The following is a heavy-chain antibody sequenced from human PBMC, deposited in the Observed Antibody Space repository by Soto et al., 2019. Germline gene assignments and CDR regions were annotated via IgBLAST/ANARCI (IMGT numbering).Heavy chain of an antibody. D-gene: IGHD4-17*01. CDR2: VSGTGGSA. CDR1: GFTFSSYA. Sequence: PXESLRLSCAASGFTFSSYAMTWVRQAPGKGLEWVSGVSGTGGSAYYADSVKGRFTISRDKSTNTLYLHMNSLRAEDTAVYYCARGSAYSDYDLEYWGQGTLVTVSS. J-gene: IGHJ4*02. CDR3: ARGSAYSDYDLEY. V-gene: IGHV3-23*01.